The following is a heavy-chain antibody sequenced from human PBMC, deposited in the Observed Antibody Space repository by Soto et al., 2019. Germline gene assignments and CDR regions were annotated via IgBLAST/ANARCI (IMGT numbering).Heavy chain of an antibody. V-gene: IGHV3-48*02. CDR3: ARDLHGDYEEYYFDY. D-gene: IGHD4-17*01. Sequence: EVQLVESGGGLVQPGGSLRLSCAASGFTFSSYSMNWVRQAPGKGLEWVSYISSSSSTIYYADSVKGRFTISRDNAKNSLYLQMNSLRDEDTAVYYCARDLHGDYEEYYFDYWGQGTLVTVSS. CDR1: GFTFSSYS. J-gene: IGHJ4*02. CDR2: ISSSSSTI.